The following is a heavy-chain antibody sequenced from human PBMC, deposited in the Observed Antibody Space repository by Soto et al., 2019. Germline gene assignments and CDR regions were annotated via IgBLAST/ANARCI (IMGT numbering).Heavy chain of an antibody. D-gene: IGHD2-15*01. CDR2: ISYEGSNK. V-gene: IGHV3-30-3*01. CDR3: ARREGYGSGGGCDGPWIVY. Sequence: QVQLVESGGGGVQPGRSLRLSCAASGFTFSSYAMHWVRQAPGKGLEWVAGISYEGSNKYYADSVKGRFTISRDNSKNTLYLQMNCLRAEDTAVYYCARREGYGSGGGCDGPWIVYWGQGTLVTVSS. CDR1: GFTFSSYA. J-gene: IGHJ4*02.